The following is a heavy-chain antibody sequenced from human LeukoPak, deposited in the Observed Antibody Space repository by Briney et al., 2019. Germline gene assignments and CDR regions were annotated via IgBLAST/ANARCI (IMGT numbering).Heavy chain of an antibody. D-gene: IGHD4-17*01. V-gene: IGHV3-7*05. CDR3: ARIGRDYGDYFDY. J-gene: IGHJ4*02. Sequence: GGSLRLSCAASGFNFRSFWMSWVRQAPGRGLEWVANIKQDGSENSYVDSVKGRFTISRDNAKNSLFLQMNSLRAEDTAVYYCARIGRDYGDYFDYWGQGTLVTVSS. CDR1: GFNFRSFW. CDR2: IKQDGSEN.